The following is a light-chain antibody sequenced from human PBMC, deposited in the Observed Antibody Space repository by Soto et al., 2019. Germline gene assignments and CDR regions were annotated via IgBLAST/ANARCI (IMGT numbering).Light chain of an antibody. J-gene: IGKJ1*01. V-gene: IGKV1-5*03. CDR3: QQYKSGWT. CDR2: RAS. CDR1: QSISSW. Sequence: DIQMTQSPSTLSASVGHRVTITCRASQSISSWLAWYQQKPGKAPKLLIHRASTLASGVPSRFSGRGSGTQFTLTISSLQPDDFATYWCQQYKSGWTFGQGTKVEIK.